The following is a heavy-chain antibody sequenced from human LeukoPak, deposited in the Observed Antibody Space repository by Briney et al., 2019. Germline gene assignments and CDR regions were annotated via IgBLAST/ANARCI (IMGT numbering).Heavy chain of an antibody. V-gene: IGHV3-11*01. CDR2: ISSSGSTI. CDR1: GFIFSDYY. CDR3: ARDREDTYLDV. Sequence: NSGGSLRLSCAASGFIFSDYYMSWIRQAPGKGLEWVSYISSSGSTIFDADSVKGRFTISRDNSKNTLYLQMNSLRVEDTALYYCARDREDTYLDVWGKGTTVTVSS. J-gene: IGHJ6*03. D-gene: IGHD2-15*01.